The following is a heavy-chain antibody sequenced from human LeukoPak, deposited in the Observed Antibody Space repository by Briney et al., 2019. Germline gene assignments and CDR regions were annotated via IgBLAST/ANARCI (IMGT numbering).Heavy chain of an antibody. CDR2: IYYSGST. J-gene: IGHJ3*02. CDR1: GGSISSYY. Sequence: SETLSLTCTVSGGSISSYYWSWIRQPPGKGLEWIGYIYYSGSTNYNPSLKSRVTISVDTSKNQFSLKLSSVTAADTAVYYCARLPLYYDSSGYYYHRGAFDIWGQGTMVTVSS. D-gene: IGHD3-22*01. CDR3: ARLPLYYDSSGYYYHRGAFDI. V-gene: IGHV4-59*08.